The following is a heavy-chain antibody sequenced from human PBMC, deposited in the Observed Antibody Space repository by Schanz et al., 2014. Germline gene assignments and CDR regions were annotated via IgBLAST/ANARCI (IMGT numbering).Heavy chain of an antibody. D-gene: IGHD3-9*01. Sequence: QVQLVQSGAEVMKPGSSVKVSCKASGGTFSSSTLTWVRQAPGQGLEWMGRIIPILDKTNYAQKFQGRVTMTADKSTSTVCKEVSGLRSEDTAVYYCAKVDRTRYYAMDVWGQGTTGTVSS. V-gene: IGHV1-69*08. CDR3: AKVDRTRYYAMDV. J-gene: IGHJ6*02. CDR2: IIPILDKT. CDR1: GGTFSSST.